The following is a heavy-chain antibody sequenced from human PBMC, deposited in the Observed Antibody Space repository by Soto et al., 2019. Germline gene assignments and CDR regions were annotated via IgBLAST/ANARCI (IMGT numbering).Heavy chain of an antibody. J-gene: IGHJ3*02. CDR3: TSTYSSSWHKNAFDI. D-gene: IGHD6-13*01. CDR1: RESFTSYL. V-gene: IGHV5-51*01. Sequence: PVVSRKIACRVWRESFTSYLLYWVSKMPRKGLEWMGIIYPGDSDTRYSPSFQGQVTISADKSISTAYLQWSSLKASDTAMYYCTSTYSSSWHKNAFDIWSQRTMVTVS. CDR2: IYPGDSDT.